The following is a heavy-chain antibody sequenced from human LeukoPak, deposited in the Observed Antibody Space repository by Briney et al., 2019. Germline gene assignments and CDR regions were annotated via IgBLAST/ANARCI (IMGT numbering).Heavy chain of an antibody. CDR3: ARRDISGYYHFDY. CDR2: VYPDDSDA. J-gene: IGHJ4*02. D-gene: IGHD3-22*01. CDR1: GHNFATHY. V-gene: IGHV5-51*01. Sequence: PGESLKISCRDSGHNFATHYINWVRQMPGKGLEWMGIVYPDDSDAGYSPSFQGQVAISADKSISTAYLQWSSLKASDTAIYYCARRDISGYYHFDYWGQGTLVTVSS.